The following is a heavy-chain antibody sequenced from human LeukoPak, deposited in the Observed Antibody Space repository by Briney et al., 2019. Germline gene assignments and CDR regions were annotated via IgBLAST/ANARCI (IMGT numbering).Heavy chain of an antibody. CDR2: IYYSGST. CDR3: ARGRGSGWYGYGMDV. Sequence: SETLSLTCPVSGGSISSYYWSWIRQPPGKGLEWIGYIYYSGSTNYNPSLKSRVTISVDTSKNQFSLKLSSVTAADTAVYYCARGRGSGWYGYGMDVWGQGTTVTVSS. D-gene: IGHD6-19*01. CDR1: GGSISSYY. V-gene: IGHV4-59*01. J-gene: IGHJ6*02.